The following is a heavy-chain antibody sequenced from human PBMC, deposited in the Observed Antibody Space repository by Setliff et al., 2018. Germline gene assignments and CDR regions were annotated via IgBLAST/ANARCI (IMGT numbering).Heavy chain of an antibody. V-gene: IGHV3-21*01. Sequence: PGGSLRLSCVASGFTFSSFSMNWVRQAPGKGLEWVSSISSSSSYKYYADSVKGRFAISRDNAKNSLYLQMNSLRAEDTAVYYCARGPWKHSAYYYYYYMDVWGKGTTVTVSS. CDR1: GFTFSSFS. J-gene: IGHJ6*03. CDR3: ARGPWKHSAYYYYYYMDV. CDR2: ISSSSSYK. D-gene: IGHD1-1*01.